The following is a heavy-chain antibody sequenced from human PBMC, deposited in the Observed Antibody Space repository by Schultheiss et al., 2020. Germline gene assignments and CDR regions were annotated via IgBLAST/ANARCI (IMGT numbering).Heavy chain of an antibody. Sequence: SETLSLTCTVSGGYLGGYYWSWIRQPAGKGLEWIGLVYPTGNAYYNPSLNSRVTISIDTSQNHFSLQLNSVTAADTAVYYCARYNAVAGTYYFDYWGQGTLVTVSS. CDR2: VYPTGNA. CDR3: ARYNAVAGTYYFDY. D-gene: IGHD6-19*01. V-gene: IGHV4-4*07. J-gene: IGHJ4*02. CDR1: GGYLGGYY.